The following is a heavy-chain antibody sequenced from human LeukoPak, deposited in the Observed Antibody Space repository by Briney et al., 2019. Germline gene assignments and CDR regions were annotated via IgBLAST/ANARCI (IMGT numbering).Heavy chain of an antibody. CDR2: MNPNSGNT. V-gene: IGHV1-8*01. D-gene: IGHD5-12*01. CDR1: GYTFTSYD. Sequence: ASVTVSFKASGYTFTSYDINWVRQAGGQGLEWMGWMNPNSGNTGYAQKFQGRVTMTRNTSISTAYVELSSLRSEDTAVYYCARGKQGYSGYDEYYYYMDVWGKGTTVTVSS. CDR3: ARGKQGYSGYDEYYYYMDV. J-gene: IGHJ6*03.